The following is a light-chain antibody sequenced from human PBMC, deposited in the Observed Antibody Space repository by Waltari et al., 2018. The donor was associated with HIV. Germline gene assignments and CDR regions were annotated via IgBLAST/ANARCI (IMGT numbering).Light chain of an antibody. CDR2: DAS. V-gene: IGKV3-11*01. CDR1: QNIGTS. J-gene: IGKJ4*01. Sequence: EIVLPQSPGTLSLSPGEGASLSCRASQNIGTSLAWYQQKPGQAPRLLIYDASNRATGIPARFSGSGSGADFTLTITSLEPEDFAIYYCQQRYSWPLTFGGGTKVEIK. CDR3: QQRYSWPLT.